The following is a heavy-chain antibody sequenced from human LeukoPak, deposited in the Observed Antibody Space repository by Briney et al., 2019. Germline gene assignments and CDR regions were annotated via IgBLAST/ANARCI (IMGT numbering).Heavy chain of an antibody. V-gene: IGHV1-3*04. CDR2: IDTSNGNT. CDR1: GYTFTSYA. J-gene: IGHJ4*02. D-gene: IGHD2-21*02. Sequence: EASVKVSCKASGYTFTSYAMHWVRQAPGQRLECMGWIDTSNGNTKYSQKFQGRVTITRDTSASTAYMDLSSLRSEDTAVYYCARNTETAIPLPYYFDYWGQGTLVTVSS. CDR3: ARNTETAIPLPYYFDY.